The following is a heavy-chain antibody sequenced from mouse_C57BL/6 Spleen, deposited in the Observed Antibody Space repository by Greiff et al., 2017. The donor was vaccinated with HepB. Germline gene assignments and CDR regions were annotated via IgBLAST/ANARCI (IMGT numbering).Heavy chain of an antibody. V-gene: IGHV1-61*01. Sequence: VQLQQPGAELVRPGSSVKLSCKASGYTFTSYWMEWVKQRPGQGLEWIGNIYPSDSDTHYNQKFKDKVTLTVDKSSSTAYMQLSSLTSEDSAVYYCSRAYSNYGAYWGQGTLVTVSA. CDR2: IYPSDSDT. D-gene: IGHD2-5*01. CDR1: GYTFTSYW. CDR3: SRAYSNYGAY. J-gene: IGHJ3*01.